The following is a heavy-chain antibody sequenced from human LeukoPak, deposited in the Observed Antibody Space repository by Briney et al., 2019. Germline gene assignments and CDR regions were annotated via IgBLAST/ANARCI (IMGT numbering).Heavy chain of an antibody. D-gene: IGHD6-13*01. CDR3: ARDPVQQRDYYYYMDV. CDR2: IIPIFGTA. V-gene: IGHV1-69*13. Sequence: ASVKVSCKASGGTFSSYAISWVRQAPGQGLEWMGGIIPIFGTANYAQKFQGRVTITADESTSTAYMELSSLRSEDTAVYYCARDPVQQRDYYYYMDVWGKGTTVTVSS. J-gene: IGHJ6*03. CDR1: GGTFSSYA.